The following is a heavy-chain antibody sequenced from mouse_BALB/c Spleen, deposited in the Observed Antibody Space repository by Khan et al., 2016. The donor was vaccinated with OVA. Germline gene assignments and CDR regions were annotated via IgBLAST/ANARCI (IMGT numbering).Heavy chain of an antibody. CDR3: ARMARK. CDR2: IVPPNGNT. J-gene: IGHJ2*01. V-gene: IGHV14-3*02. CDR1: GFNIKDTY. Sequence: VQLQQSGPELVKSGPTVTLSCTASGFNIKDTYTHCLMQRLEQGLVWIGRIVPPNGNTKYDPKFQGKATITADTSSNPAYLQFSSLTTEDTAVYYCARMARKWGQGTTLTVSS.